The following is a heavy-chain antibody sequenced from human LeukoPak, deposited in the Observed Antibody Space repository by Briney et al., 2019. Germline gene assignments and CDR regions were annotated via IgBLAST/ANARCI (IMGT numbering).Heavy chain of an antibody. J-gene: IGHJ4*02. V-gene: IGHV3-23*01. Sequence: GGSLRLSCAASGFTFSSYAMSWVRQSPGKGLEWVSAISGSGGSTYYADSVKGRFTISRDNSKNTLYLQMDSLRAEDTAVYYCAKDLGYSSSWYYFDYWGQGTLVTVSS. CDR3: AKDLGYSSSWYYFDY. CDR2: ISGSGGST. D-gene: IGHD6-13*01. CDR1: GFTFSSYA.